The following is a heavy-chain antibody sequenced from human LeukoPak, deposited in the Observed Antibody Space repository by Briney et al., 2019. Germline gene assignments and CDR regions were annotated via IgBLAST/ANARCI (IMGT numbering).Heavy chain of an antibody. V-gene: IGHV3-13*01. Sequence: GGSLRLSCAASGFTFRSYDMHWVRQVPGKGLEWVSAVGISGDTYYAGSVKGRFTISRGNAKNSLYLQMNSLTAGDTAVYYCVRGGIQVSGIDEIDYWGQGTLVTVSS. CDR1: GFTFRSYD. CDR3: VRGGIQVSGIDEIDY. CDR2: VGISGDT. D-gene: IGHD6-19*01. J-gene: IGHJ4*02.